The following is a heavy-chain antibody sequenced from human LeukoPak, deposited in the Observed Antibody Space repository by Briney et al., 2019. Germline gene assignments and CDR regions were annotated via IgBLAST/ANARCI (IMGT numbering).Heavy chain of an antibody. J-gene: IGHJ6*03. CDR2: IYSGGST. Sequence: GGSLRLSCAASGFTVSSNYVSWVRQAPGKGLEWVSVIYSGGSTYYADSVKGRFTISRDNSKNTLYLQMNSLRAEDTAVYYCARDGGSSSWFYYMDVWGKGTTVTVSS. CDR1: GFTVSSNY. V-gene: IGHV3-53*01. D-gene: IGHD6-13*01. CDR3: ARDGGSSSWFYYMDV.